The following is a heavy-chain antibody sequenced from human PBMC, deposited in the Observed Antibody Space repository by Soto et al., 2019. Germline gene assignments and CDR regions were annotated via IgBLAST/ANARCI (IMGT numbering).Heavy chain of an antibody. CDR2: ISYDGSYQ. D-gene: IGHD1-26*01. CDR1: GFAFNKFG. V-gene: IGHV3-30*18. CDR3: AKGGEVGGVLGDH. J-gene: IGHJ4*02. Sequence: QVQLVESGGGVVQPGTSLRLSCEASGFAFNKFGMHWVRQAPGKGLEWVAFISYDGSYQYYADSVQVRLTITRDNSMNTLTMQLNSRRREDKAVYYCAKGGEVGGVLGDHWGQGTLVTVSS.